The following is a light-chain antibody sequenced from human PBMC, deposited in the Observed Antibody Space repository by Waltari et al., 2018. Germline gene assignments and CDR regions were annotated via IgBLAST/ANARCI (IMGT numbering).Light chain of an antibody. CDR2: GAS. CDR1: QGANSY. CDR3: QQYQSYPIT. V-gene: IGKV1-9*01. Sequence: DIQLTQSPSSLSASVGDRATITCRASQGANSYLAWFQQKPGKAPKVLVFGASTLQSGVPSRFSGSGSGTEFILTISSLQPEDIATYYCQQYQSYPITFGGGTKVETK. J-gene: IGKJ4*01.